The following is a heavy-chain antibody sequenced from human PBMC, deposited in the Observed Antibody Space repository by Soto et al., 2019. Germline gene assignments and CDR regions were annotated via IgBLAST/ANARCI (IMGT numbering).Heavy chain of an antibody. CDR2: IYYSGST. J-gene: IGHJ5*02. CDR1: GGSISSGGYY. D-gene: IGHD3-3*01. CDR3: ARGYYDFRSGSHVKNWFDP. Sequence: QVQLQESGPGLVKPSQTLSLTCTVSGGSISSGGYYWSWIRQHPGKGLEWIGYIYYSGSTYYNPSLQSRVTLSVDASKNQFSLKLSSVTAADTAVYYCARGYYDFRSGSHVKNWFDPWGQGTLVTVSS. V-gene: IGHV4-31*03.